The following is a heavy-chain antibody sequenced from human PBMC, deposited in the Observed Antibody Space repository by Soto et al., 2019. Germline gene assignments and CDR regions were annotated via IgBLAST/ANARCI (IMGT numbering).Heavy chain of an antibody. V-gene: IGHV4-59*02. D-gene: IGHD2-21*01. CDR2: IHYTGDS. CDR1: GSSVSNYY. CDR3: ARWGHQAVKAYDT. Sequence: PSETLSLTCTVSGSSVSNYYWNWVRQPPGKGLAWIGYIHYTGDSKYNPSLKSRVTMSVDTSKNQFSLKMTSVTAADTAVYYCARWGHQAVKAYDTWGQGTLVTVSS. J-gene: IGHJ5*02.